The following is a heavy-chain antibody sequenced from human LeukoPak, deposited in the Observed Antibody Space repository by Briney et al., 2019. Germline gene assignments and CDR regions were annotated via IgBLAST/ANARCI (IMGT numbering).Heavy chain of an antibody. V-gene: IGHV3-53*01. CDR3: ARDSVDCSSTSCYHWFDP. CDR1: GFTVSSNY. D-gene: IGHD2-2*01. J-gene: IGHJ5*02. CDR2: IYNGGST. Sequence: GGSLRLSCAASGFTVSSNYMSWVRQAPGKGLEWGSVIYNGGSTYYADSVKGRFTISRENTKNTLYLQMTSLRAEDTAVYYCARDSVDCSSTSCYHWFDPWGQGTLVTVSS.